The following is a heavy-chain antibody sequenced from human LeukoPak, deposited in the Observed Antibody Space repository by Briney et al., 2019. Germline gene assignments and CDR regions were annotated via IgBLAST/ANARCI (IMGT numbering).Heavy chain of an antibody. CDR1: GFTFDEYA. D-gene: IGHD6-13*01. J-gene: IGHJ3*02. CDR3: ARDAIWYGNAFDI. CDR2: ISSSSSYI. V-gene: IGHV3-21*01. Sequence: GGSLRLSCAASGFTFDEYAMHWVRQAPGKGLEWVSSISSSSSYIYYADSVKGRFTISRDNAKNSLYLQMNSLRAEDTAVYYCARDAIWYGNAFDIWGQGTMVTVSS.